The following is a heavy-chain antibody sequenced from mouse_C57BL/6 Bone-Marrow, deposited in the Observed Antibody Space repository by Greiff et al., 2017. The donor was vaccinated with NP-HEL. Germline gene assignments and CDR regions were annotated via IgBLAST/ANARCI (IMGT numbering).Heavy chain of an antibody. CDR2: ISSGSSTI. CDR3: GIYYYGSSYRDAMDY. J-gene: IGHJ4*01. CDR1: GFTFSDYG. Sequence: EVQLVESGGGLVKPGGSLKLSCAASGFTFSDYGMHWVRQAPEKGLEWVAYISSGSSTIYYADTVKGRFTISRDNAKNTLFLQMTSLRSEDTAMYYCGIYYYGSSYRDAMDYWGQGTSVTVSS. V-gene: IGHV5-17*01. D-gene: IGHD1-1*01.